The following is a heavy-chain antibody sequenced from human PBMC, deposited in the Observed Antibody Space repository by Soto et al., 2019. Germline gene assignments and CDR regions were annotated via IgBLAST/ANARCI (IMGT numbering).Heavy chain of an antibody. D-gene: IGHD6-19*01. Sequence: QVQLQESGPGLVKPSETLSLTCTVSGGSVSSGHFYWSWIRQPPGKGLEWIGYIYYSGSTKYNPSLRSRGTIFVDTSKNQFSLKLTSVTAADTAVYYCARSGSGSGWLGGQGTLVTVSS. CDR2: IYYSGST. J-gene: IGHJ4*02. CDR3: ARSGSGSGWL. CDR1: GGSVSSGHFY. V-gene: IGHV4-61*01.